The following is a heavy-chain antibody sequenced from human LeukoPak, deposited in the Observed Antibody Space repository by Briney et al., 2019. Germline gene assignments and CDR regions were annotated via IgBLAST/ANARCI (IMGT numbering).Heavy chain of an antibody. Sequence: GGSLRLSCAASGFTFSSFAMSWVRQAPGKGLEWVSAISGSVGSTYYADSVKGRFTISRDNSKNTLYVQMKSLRAEDTAVYYCARDRGIVGTTGYYYMDVWGKGTTVTVSS. CDR3: ARDRGIVGTTGYYYMDV. D-gene: IGHD1-26*01. J-gene: IGHJ6*03. V-gene: IGHV3-23*01. CDR1: GFTFSSFA. CDR2: ISGSVGST.